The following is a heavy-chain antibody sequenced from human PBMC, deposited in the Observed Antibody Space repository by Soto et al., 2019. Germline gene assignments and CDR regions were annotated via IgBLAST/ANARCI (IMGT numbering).Heavy chain of an antibody. CDR3: AKWHTYNYDSLAFSGFDC. J-gene: IGHJ4*02. Sequence: LRLSCTASGFTFSSSAMTWVRQAPGKGLEWVSAISGGDGSPSYADSVKGRFTISRDNSKNTLYLHMNSLRADDTAAYYCAKWHTYNYDSLAFSGFDCWGQGTQVTVSS. CDR2: ISGGDGSP. V-gene: IGHV3-23*01. D-gene: IGHD3-16*01. CDR1: GFTFSSSA.